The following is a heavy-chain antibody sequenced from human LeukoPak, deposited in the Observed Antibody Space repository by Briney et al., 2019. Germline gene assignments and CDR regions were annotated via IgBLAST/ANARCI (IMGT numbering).Heavy chain of an antibody. D-gene: IGHD6-13*01. CDR1: GYTFSSYA. J-gene: IGHJ3*02. CDR2: IIPIFGTA. V-gene: IGHV1-69*06. Sequence: GASVKVSCKASGYTFSSYAISWVRQAPGQGLEWMGGIIPIFGTANYAQKFQGRVTITADKSTSTAYMELSSLRSEDTAVYYCARDSRIAAAGLLDAFDIWGQGTMVTVSS. CDR3: ARDSRIAAAGLLDAFDI.